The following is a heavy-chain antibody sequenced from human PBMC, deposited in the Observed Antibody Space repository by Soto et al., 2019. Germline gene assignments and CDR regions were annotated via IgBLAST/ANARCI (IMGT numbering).Heavy chain of an antibody. D-gene: IGHD1-20*01. CDR1: GFTFSNAW. CDR2: IKSKTDGGTT. Sequence: VGSLRLSGAASGFTFSNAWMSWVRQAPGKGLEWVGRIKSKTDGGTTDYAAPVKGRFTISRDDSKNTLYLQMNSLKTEDTAVYYCTTGITGTARFDYWGQGTLVTVSS. J-gene: IGHJ4*02. CDR3: TTGITGTARFDY. V-gene: IGHV3-15*01.